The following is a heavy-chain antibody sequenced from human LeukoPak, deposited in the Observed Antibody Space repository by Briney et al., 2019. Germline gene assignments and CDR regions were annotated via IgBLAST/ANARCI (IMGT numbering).Heavy chain of an antibody. J-gene: IGHJ4*02. CDR3: ARGSRGYSYG. Sequence: PSETLSLTCTVSGASVSSGSYYWSWIRQPPGKGLEWIGYIYYSGSTNYNPSLKSRDTISVDTSKNQFSLKLSSVTAADTAVYYCARGSRGYSYGWGQGTLVTVSS. V-gene: IGHV4-61*01. D-gene: IGHD5-18*01. CDR2: IYYSGST. CDR1: GASVSSGSYY.